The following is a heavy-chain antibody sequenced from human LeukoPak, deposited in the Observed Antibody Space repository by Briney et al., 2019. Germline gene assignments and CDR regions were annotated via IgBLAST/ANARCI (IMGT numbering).Heavy chain of an antibody. CDR1: GFTFSSYA. V-gene: IGHV3-23*01. J-gene: IGHJ4*02. D-gene: IGHD6-6*01. CDR2: ISVSGDTT. CDR3: AKVRPYTNSPIDY. Sequence: GGSLRLSCAASGFTFSSYAMSWVRQAPGKGLEWVSGISVSGDTTYYADSVMGRFTISRDNSKNTLYVQMNTLRAEDTAIYYCAKVRPYTNSPIDYWGQGTLVTVSS.